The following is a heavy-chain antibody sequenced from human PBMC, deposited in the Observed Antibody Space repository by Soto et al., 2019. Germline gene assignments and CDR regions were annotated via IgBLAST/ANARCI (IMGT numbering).Heavy chain of an antibody. V-gene: IGHV4-4*07. D-gene: IGHD2-21*01. CDR1: GGSIGENY. CDR2: IFASGTT. CDR3: ARESRWGSFDY. J-gene: IGHJ4*02. Sequence: QVQLQESGPGLVKPSETLSLTCTVSGGSIGENYWSWLRQPAGKGLEWIGRIFASGTTNYNTSLTGRVTLSMDMAKQYSSLKLTSVTAADTAVYYCARESRWGSFDYLGQGGLVTVSP.